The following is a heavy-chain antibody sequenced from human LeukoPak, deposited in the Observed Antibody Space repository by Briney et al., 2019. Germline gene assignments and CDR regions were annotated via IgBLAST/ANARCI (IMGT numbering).Heavy chain of an antibody. J-gene: IGHJ5*02. D-gene: IGHD3-10*01. Sequence: GASLQISSETSGYGFTTYWIGWVRRMPGTGLEWGGAIYPDDSDSRYSPSFQGQVVISADRSIRTAYLQWNSLKTSDTAMYYCVRQRGSSGTINHFDPWGQGTLVTVSS. CDR2: IYPDDSDS. V-gene: IGHV5-51*01. CDR3: VRQRGSSGTINHFDP. CDR1: GYGFTTYW.